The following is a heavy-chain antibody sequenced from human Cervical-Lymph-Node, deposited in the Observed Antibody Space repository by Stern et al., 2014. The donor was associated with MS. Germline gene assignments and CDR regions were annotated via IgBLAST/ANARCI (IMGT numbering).Heavy chain of an antibody. V-gene: IGHV1-69*01. CDR2: NVYDFRIE. CDR3: AKCIGSGGHFYGMDV. CDR1: GDTFSSYG. D-gene: IGHD1-26*01. J-gene: IGHJ6*02. Sequence: EQLVESGAEVKKPGSSVKVSCKSSGDTFSSYGISWGRQAPGQGLEWMGGNVYDFRIENYAQRFKDNSMLTADESTTTAYMEMSSLRYESTAMYYCAKCIGSGGHFYGMDVWGQGTAVTVSS.